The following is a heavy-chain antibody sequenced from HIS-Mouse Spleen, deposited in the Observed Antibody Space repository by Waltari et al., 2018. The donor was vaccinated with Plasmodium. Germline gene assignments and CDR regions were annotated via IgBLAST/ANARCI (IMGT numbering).Heavy chain of an antibody. CDR3: ARGPTYSSSYYFDY. CDR1: GFPLSSSD. V-gene: IGHV3-13*01. D-gene: IGHD6-6*01. CDR2: IGTAGDT. Sequence: EVQLVESGGGLVQPGGSLRFSCAASGFPLSSSDMHWVRQATGKGLEWVSAIGTAGDTYYPGSVKGRFTISRENAKNSLYLQINSLRAGDTAVYYCARGPTYSSSYYFDYWGQGTLVTVSS. J-gene: IGHJ4*02.